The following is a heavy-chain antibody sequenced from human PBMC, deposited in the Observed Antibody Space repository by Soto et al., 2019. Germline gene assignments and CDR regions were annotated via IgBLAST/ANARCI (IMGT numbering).Heavy chain of an antibody. CDR3: ARDARAQLPREYGMDV. V-gene: IGHV3-48*03. CDR2: ISSSGSTI. D-gene: IGHD2-2*01. CDR1: GLTFRDHA. J-gene: IGHJ6*02. Sequence: PWLPQRVSCAAAGLTFRDHAMNLVRKAQGKGLEWVSYISSSGSTIYYADSVKGRFTISRDNAKNSLYLQMNSLRAEDTAVYYCARDARAQLPREYGMDVWGQGTTVTVSS.